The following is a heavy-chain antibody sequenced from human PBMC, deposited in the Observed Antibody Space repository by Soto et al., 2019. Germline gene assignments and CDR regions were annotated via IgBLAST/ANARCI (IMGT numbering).Heavy chain of an antibody. CDR2: SRNKANSYST. V-gene: IGHV3-72*01. D-gene: IGHD1-26*01. J-gene: IGHJ4*02. CDR3: ARFSGSYTRGLDY. CDR1: GFTFSDHY. Sequence: EVQLVESGGGLVQPGGSLRLSCAASGFTFSDHYMDWVRQAPGKGLEWVGRSRNKANSYSTEYAASVKGRFTISRDESKNSLYLQMNSLKTEDTAVYYGARFSGSYTRGLDYWGQGTLVTVSS.